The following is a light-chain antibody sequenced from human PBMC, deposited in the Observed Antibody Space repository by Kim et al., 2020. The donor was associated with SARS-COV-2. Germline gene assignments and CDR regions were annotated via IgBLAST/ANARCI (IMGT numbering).Light chain of an antibody. CDR2: GAS. V-gene: IGKV3-15*01. CDR1: ESVKTY. J-gene: IGKJ4*01. CDR3: QQHNKWPLT. Sequence: EIVMTQSPATLSVSPGERATLTCRASESVKTYLAWYQQKPGQAPRLLIYGASTSATGIPARFSGSGSGTEFTVTISSLQSEDIAVYYCQQHNKWPLTFGGGTKVDIK.